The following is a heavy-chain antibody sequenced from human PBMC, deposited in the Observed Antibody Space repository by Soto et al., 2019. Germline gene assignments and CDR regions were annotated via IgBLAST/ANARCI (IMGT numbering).Heavy chain of an antibody. J-gene: IGHJ4*02. CDR1: GFTVSSTNY. CDR3: ARDDEGGSYCDLGY. Sequence: GGSLRLSCVVSGFTVSSTNYMSWVRQAPGKGLEWVSVLYPGYTTFYADSVKGRFTISRDNSKNTLYLQMNSLRTEDTAIYYCARDDEGGSYCDLGYWGQGTLVTVSS. V-gene: IGHV3-53*05. CDR2: LYPGYTT. D-gene: IGHD3-10*01.